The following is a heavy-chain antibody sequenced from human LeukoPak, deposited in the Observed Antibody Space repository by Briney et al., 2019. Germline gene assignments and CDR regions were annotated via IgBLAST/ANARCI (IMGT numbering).Heavy chain of an antibody. J-gene: IGHJ4*02. Sequence: PGGSLRLSCAASGFTFSDYYMSWIRQAPGKGLEWVSYISSSSSTIYYADSVKGRFTISRDNAKNSLYLQMNSLRAEDTAVYYCARDVPGGAYERVVAGSFDYWGQGTLVTVSS. CDR1: GFTFSDYY. D-gene: IGHD6-19*01. CDR3: ARDVPGGAYERVVAGSFDY. CDR2: ISSSSSTI. V-gene: IGHV3-11*04.